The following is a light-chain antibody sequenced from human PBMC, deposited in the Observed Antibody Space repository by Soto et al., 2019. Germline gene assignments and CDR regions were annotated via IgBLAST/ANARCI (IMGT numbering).Light chain of an antibody. Sequence: EIGLTRSPRTLSLSPGERATLSCRASQSVSSTYLAWYQQKPGQAPRLLIYDASSRATGIPDRFSGSGSGIDFTLTISRLEPEDFAVYYCQEYGSSRTFGQGTKVDIK. CDR3: QEYGSSRT. CDR1: QSVSSTY. V-gene: IGKV3-20*01. CDR2: DAS. J-gene: IGKJ1*01.